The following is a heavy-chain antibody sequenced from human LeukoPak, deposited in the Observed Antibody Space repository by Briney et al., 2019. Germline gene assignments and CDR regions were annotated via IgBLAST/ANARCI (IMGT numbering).Heavy chain of an antibody. CDR1: GFTFTSSA. CDR2: IVVGSGNT. Sequence: SVKVSCKASGFTFTSSAMQWVRQAHGQRLEWIGWIVVGSGNTNYAQKFQERVTITRDMSTSTAYMELSSLRSEDTAVYYCAADSGVYSGYEFDYWGQGTLVTVSS. J-gene: IGHJ4*02. V-gene: IGHV1-58*02. D-gene: IGHD5-12*01. CDR3: AADSGVYSGYEFDY.